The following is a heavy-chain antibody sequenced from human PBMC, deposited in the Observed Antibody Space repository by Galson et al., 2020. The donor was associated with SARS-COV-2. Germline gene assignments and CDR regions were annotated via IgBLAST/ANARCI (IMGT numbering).Heavy chain of an antibody. CDR3: ATGAAVAGSPQDYYYYYGMDV. Sequence: ASVKVSCKVSGYTLTELSMHWVRQAPGKGLVWMGGFDPEDGETIYAQKFQGRVTMTEDTSTDTAYMELSSLRSEDTAVYYCATGAAVAGSPQDYYYYYGMDVWGQGTTVTVSS. V-gene: IGHV1-24*01. CDR2: FDPEDGET. J-gene: IGHJ6*02. CDR1: GYTLTELS. D-gene: IGHD6-19*01.